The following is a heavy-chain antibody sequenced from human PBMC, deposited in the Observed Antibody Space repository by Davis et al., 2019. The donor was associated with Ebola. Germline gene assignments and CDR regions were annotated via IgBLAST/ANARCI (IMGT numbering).Heavy chain of an antibody. CDR1: GFTFSNYA. J-gene: IGHJ4*02. Sequence: GESLKISCAASGFTFSNYAMAWVRQAPGKGLEWVSAIRSSGSTTYYADSVRGRFTISRDNSKDMLYLEMNSLRAEDTAVYYCARGWTARHSINYFDFWGQGALVIVSS. V-gene: IGHV3-23*01. CDR3: ARGWTARHSINYFDF. CDR2: IRSSGSTT. D-gene: IGHD6-6*01.